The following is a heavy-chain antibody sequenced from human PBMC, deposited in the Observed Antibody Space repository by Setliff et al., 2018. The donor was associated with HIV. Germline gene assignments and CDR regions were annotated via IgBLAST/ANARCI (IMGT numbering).Heavy chain of an antibody. J-gene: IGHJ3*02. CDR2: INPSGGST. D-gene: IGHD4-4*01. CDR1: GYTFTSYY. CDR3: GRLGLIGSNYVGLDAFDI. V-gene: IGHV1-46*01. Sequence: ASVKVSCKASGYTFTSYYMHWVRQAPGQGLEWMGIINPSGGSTNYAQKFQGRVTMTRDTSTSTVYMELSSLRSEDTAVYYCGRLGLIGSNYVGLDAFDIWGQGTMVTVSS.